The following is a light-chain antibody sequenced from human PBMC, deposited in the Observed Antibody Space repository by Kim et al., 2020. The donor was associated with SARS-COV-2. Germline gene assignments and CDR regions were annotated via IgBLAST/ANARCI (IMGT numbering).Light chain of an antibody. CDR3: QQYGSPSLT. V-gene: IGKV3-20*01. Sequence: PGGRATLSCRTSQTVISNYLAWYQQNPGQAPRLVIYGASSRVTGIPDRFSGSGSGTDFTLTISRLEPEDFAVYYCQQYGSPSLTFGGGTKVDIK. J-gene: IGKJ4*01. CDR2: GAS. CDR1: QTVISNY.